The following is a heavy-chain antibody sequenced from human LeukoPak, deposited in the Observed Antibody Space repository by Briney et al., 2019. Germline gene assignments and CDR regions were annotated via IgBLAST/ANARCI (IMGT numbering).Heavy chain of an antibody. D-gene: IGHD3-22*01. J-gene: IGHJ5*02. CDR1: GGSMNDYY. CDR3: ARNGRDGSGYSSNWFDP. V-gene: IGHV4-59*01. Sequence: PSETLSLTCTVSGGSMNDYYWSWILQPPAKGLEWIASFYYSGSTAYNPSLKSRATISLDTSKNQVSLNLNSVTAADTAVYYCARNGRDGSGYSSNWFDPWGQGTLVTVSS. CDR2: FYYSGST.